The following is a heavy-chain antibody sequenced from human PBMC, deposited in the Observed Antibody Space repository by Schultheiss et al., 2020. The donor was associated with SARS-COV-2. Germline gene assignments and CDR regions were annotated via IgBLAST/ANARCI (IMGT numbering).Heavy chain of an antibody. CDR1: GFSLSTSGMC. CDR3: AHRPPYYDFWSAYYSDYYFDY. CDR2: IDWDDDK. J-gene: IGHJ4*02. V-gene: IGHV2-70*12. D-gene: IGHD3-3*01. Sequence: SGPTLVKPTQTLTLTCTFSGFSLSTSGMCVSWIRQPPGKALEWLALIDWDDDKYYSTSLQTRLTISKDTYRNQVVLTMTNMDPVDTATYYCAHRPPYYDFWSAYYSDYYFDYWGQGTLGSVAA.